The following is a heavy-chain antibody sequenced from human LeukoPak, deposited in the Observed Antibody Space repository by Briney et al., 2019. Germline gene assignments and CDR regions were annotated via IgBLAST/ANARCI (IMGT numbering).Heavy chain of an antibody. V-gene: IGHV1-24*01. CDR2: FDPEDGET. J-gene: IGHJ4*02. Sequence: ASVKVSCEVSGYTLTELSMHWVRQAPGKGLEWMGGFDPEDGETIYAQKLQGRVTMTEDTSTDTAYMELSSLRSEDTAVYYCATGGMNLNLNLDYWGQGTLVTVSS. CDR1: GYTLTELS. D-gene: IGHD1-14*01. CDR3: ATGGMNLNLNLDY.